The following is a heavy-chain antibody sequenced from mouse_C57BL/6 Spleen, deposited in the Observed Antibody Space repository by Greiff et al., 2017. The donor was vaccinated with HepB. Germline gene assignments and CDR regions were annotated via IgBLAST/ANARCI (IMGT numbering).Heavy chain of an antibody. D-gene: IGHD2-4*01. CDR2: IDPSDSYT. CDR3: APQIRVYDYDGAMDY. CDR1: GYTFTSYW. J-gene: IGHJ4*01. V-gene: IGHV1-50*01. Sequence: QVQLQQPGAELVKPGASVKLSCKASGYTFTSYWMQWVKQRPGQGLEWIGEIDPSDSYTNYNQKFKGKATLTVDTSSSTAYMQLSSLTSEDSAVDYCAPQIRVYDYDGAMDYWGQGTSVTVSS.